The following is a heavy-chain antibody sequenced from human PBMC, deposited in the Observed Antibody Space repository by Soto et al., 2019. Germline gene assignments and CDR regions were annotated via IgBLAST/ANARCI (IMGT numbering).Heavy chain of an antibody. J-gene: IGHJ3*02. Sequence: QVQLQESGPGLVKPSGTLSLTCAVSGGSITSTNWWSWVRQPPGQGLEWVGEIYHTGGPNYNPSLKSRVTISVDKSKNQFSLKLIAVTAADTAVDFCAREDSLEPFDIWGRGTMVTVSS. CDR3: AREDSLEPFDI. CDR2: IYHTGGP. CDR1: GGSITSTNW. V-gene: IGHV4-4*02.